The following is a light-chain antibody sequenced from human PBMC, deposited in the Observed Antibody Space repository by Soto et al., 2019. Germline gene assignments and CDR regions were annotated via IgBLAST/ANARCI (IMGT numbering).Light chain of an antibody. V-gene: IGLV2-14*01. Sequence: SALTQPASVSGSPGPSITISCTGTSSDVGGYNYVSWYQQHPGKAPKLMIYDVSNRPSGVSNRFSGSKSGNTASLTISGLQAEDEADYYCSSYTSSSTPLFGGGTKLTVL. CDR3: SSYTSSSTPL. CDR2: DVS. CDR1: SSDVGGYNY. J-gene: IGLJ2*01.